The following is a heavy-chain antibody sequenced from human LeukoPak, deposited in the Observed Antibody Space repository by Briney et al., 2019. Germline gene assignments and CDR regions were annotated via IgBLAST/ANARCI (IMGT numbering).Heavy chain of an antibody. CDR2: INHSGST. CDR1: GGSFSGYY. J-gene: IGHJ4*02. CDR3: ARGGGRSDY. D-gene: IGHD1-26*01. Sequence: SETLSRTCAVYGGSFSGYYWSWIRQPPGKGLEWVGEINHSGSTNYNPSLKSRVTISVDTSKNQFSLKLSSVTAADTAVYYCARGGGRSDYWGQGTLVTVSS. V-gene: IGHV4-34*01.